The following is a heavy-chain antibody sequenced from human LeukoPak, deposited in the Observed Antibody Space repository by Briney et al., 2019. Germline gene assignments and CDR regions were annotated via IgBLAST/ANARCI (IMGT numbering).Heavy chain of an antibody. CDR2: ISGYNGNT. J-gene: IGHJ4*02. Sequence: ASVEVSCKASGYRFTSYGISWVRQAPGQALEWMGWISGYNGNTNYAQKLQGRVTMTTDTSTSTAYMELRSLRSDDTAVYYCAREYCSTTRCYMADYWGQGTLVTVSS. D-gene: IGHD2-2*01. V-gene: IGHV1-18*01. CDR1: GYRFTSYG. CDR3: AREYCSTTRCYMADY.